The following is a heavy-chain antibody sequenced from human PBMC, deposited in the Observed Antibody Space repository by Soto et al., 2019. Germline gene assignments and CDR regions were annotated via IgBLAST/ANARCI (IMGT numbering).Heavy chain of an antibody. D-gene: IGHD2-21*02. V-gene: IGHV3-30-3*01. J-gene: IGHJ6*02. CDR3: AREGENAYCGGDCYSSYYYGMDV. CDR1: GFTFSSYA. Sequence: QVQLVESGGGVVQPGRSLRLSCAASGFTFSSYAMHWVRQAPGKGLEWVAVISYDGSNKYYADSVKGRFTISRDNSKNTLYLQMNSLRAEDTAVYYCAREGENAYCGGDCYSSYYYGMDVWGQGTTVTVSS. CDR2: ISYDGSNK.